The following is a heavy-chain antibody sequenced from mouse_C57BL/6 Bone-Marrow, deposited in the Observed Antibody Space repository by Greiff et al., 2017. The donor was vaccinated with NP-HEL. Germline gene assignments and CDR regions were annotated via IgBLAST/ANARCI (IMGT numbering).Heavy chain of an antibody. J-gene: IGHJ2*01. D-gene: IGHD1-1*01. CDR2: IHPNSGST. Sequence: QVQLQQPGAELVKPGASVKLSCKASGYTFTSYWMHWVKQRPGQGLEWIGMIHPNSGSTNYNEKFKSKATLTVDKSSSTAYMQLSSLTSEDSAVYYCARDTTVVDLDYWGQGTTLTVSS. CDR3: ARDTTVVDLDY. V-gene: IGHV1-64*01. CDR1: GYTFTSYW.